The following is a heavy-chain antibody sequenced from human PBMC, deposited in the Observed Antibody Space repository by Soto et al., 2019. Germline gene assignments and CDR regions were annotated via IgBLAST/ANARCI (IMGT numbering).Heavy chain of an antibody. CDR2: IYYSGST. J-gene: IGHJ6*02. Sequence: SETLSLTCTVSGGSISSGDYYWSWIRQPPGKGLEWIGYIYYSGSTYYNPSLKSRVTISVDTSKNQFSLKLSSVTAADTAVYYCARGRPFYYYGMDVWGQGTTVTVSS. V-gene: IGHV4-30-4*01. D-gene: IGHD1-1*01. CDR1: GGSISSGDYY. CDR3: ARGRPFYYYGMDV.